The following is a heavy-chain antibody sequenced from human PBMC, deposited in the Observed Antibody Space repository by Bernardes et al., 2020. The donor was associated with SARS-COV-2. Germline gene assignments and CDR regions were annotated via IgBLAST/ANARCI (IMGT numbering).Heavy chain of an antibody. CDR1: GGSISSYY. Sequence: SETLSLTCTVSGGSISSYYWSWIRQPPGKGLEWVGYIYYSGSTNYNPSLKSRVTISVDTSKNQFSLKLSSVTAADTAVYYCARASGYCSSTSCYLDGWFDLCGQGTLVTVSS. CDR2: IYYSGST. CDR3: ARASGYCSSTSCYLDGWFDL. D-gene: IGHD2-2*01. J-gene: IGHJ5*02. V-gene: IGHV4-59*01.